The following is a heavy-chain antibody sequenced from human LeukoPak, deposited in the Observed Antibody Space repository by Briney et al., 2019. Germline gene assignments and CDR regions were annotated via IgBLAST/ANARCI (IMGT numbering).Heavy chain of an antibody. Sequence: PSETLSLTCTVSGGSISSSSYYWGWIRQPPGKGLEWIGSIYYSGSTYYNPSLKSRVTISVDKSKNQFSLKLSSVTAADTAMFFCASSSDSGYALHYWGQGTLVTVSS. D-gene: IGHD5-12*01. J-gene: IGHJ4*02. V-gene: IGHV4-39*07. CDR2: IYYSGST. CDR1: GGSISSSSYY. CDR3: ASSSDSGYALHY.